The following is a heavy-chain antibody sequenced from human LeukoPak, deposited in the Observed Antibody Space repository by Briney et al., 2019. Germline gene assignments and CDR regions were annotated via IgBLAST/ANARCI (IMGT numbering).Heavy chain of an antibody. D-gene: IGHD2-2*01. J-gene: IGHJ6*02. CDR3: ARIFRYQMVDYYALDV. CDR2: ISSNSAYI. V-gene: IGHV3-21*01. Sequence: PGGSLRLSCAASGFTFSDYAMDWVRQAPGKGLEWVSAISSNSAYIYYADSVKGRFTISRDNAKNSVSLQMNSLRAEDTAVCYCARIFRYQMVDYYALDVWGQGTTVTVSS. CDR1: GFTFSDYA.